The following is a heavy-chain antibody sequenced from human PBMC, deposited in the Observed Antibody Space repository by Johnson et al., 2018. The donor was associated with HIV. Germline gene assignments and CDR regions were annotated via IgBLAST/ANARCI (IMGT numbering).Heavy chain of an antibody. CDR2: INTAGGST. Sequence: MQLVESGGRLVQPGGSLRLSCAASGFSFSTYWMHWVRQAPGKGLVWVARINTAGGSTSYVDSVKGRFTVSRDNAKNSLYLQMNSLRAEDTALYYCAKDKLGSSSFAFDIWGQGTMVTVSS. D-gene: IGHD6-13*01. J-gene: IGHJ3*02. V-gene: IGHV3-74*01. CDR1: GFSFSTYW. CDR3: AKDKLGSSSFAFDI.